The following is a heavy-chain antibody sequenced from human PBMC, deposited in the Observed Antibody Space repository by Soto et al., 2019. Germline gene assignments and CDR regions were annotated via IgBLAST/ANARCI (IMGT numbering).Heavy chain of an antibody. CDR2: ISWNSGSI. V-gene: IGHV3-9*01. J-gene: IGHJ4*02. Sequence: GGSLRLSCAASGFTFDYYAMHWVRQAPGKGLEWVSGISWNSGSIGYADSVKGRFTISRDNAKNSLYLQMNSLRAEDTALYYCAKXEAKLYSSGWYAGNFDYWGQGTLVTVSS. CDR1: GFTFDYYA. CDR3: AKXEAKLYSSGWYAGNFDY. D-gene: IGHD6-19*01.